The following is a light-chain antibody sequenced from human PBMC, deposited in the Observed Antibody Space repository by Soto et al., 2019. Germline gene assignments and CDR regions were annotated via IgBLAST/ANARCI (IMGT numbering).Light chain of an antibody. CDR3: QQSYDMPWT. CDR1: QGISSN. J-gene: IGKJ1*01. Sequence: ASVGDSVTITCLASQGISSNLAWYQQKPGKAPKLLIYAASTLQSGVPSRFSGSGSGTEFTLTISSLQPEDFATYYCQQSYDMPWTFGQGTKVDNK. V-gene: IGKV1-9*01. CDR2: AAS.